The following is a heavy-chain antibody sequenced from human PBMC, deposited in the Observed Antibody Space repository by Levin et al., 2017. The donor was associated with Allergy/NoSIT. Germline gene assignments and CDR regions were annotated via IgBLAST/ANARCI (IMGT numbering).Heavy chain of an antibody. J-gene: IGHJ4*02. CDR1: GGSISSYY. V-gene: IGHV4-59*01. D-gene: IGHD6-13*01. CDR2: IYYSGST. Sequence: PSETLSLTCTVSGGSISSYYWSWIRQPPGKGLEWIGYIYYSGSTNYNPSLKSRVTISVDTSKNQFSLKLSSVTAADTAVYDCARLRVYSSSWYDYWGQGTLVTVSS. CDR3: ARLRVYSSSWYDY.